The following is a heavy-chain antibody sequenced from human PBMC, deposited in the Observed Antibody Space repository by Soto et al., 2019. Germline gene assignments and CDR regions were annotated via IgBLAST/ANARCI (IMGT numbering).Heavy chain of an antibody. CDR2: IIPVFDTV. CDR3: ARGGSGYVWFNEF. CDR1: GGLFSSYA. D-gene: IGHD3-22*01. J-gene: IGHJ4*02. V-gene: IGHV1-69*01. Sequence: QEQLVQSGAEVKKSGSSVKVSCKDTGGLFSSYAVSWVRQAPGQGLEWMGGIIPVFDTVYYAQKVQGRVTITADECTNTAYMELSSLRPEDTAMYYCARGGSGYVWFNEFWGQGTLVTVSS.